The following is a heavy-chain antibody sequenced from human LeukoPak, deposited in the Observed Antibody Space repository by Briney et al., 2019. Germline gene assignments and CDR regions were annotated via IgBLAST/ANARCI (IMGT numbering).Heavy chain of an antibody. J-gene: IGHJ4*02. D-gene: IGHD3-22*01. CDR3: ARDVGSYYDSSGYYFDY. Sequence: SETLSLTCAVYGGSFSGYYWSWIRQPPGKGLEWIGEINHSGSTNYNPSLKSRVTISVDTSKNQFSLKLSSVTAADTAVYYCARDVGSYYDSSGYYFDYWGQGTLVTVSS. CDR1: GGSFSGYY. CDR2: INHSGST. V-gene: IGHV4-34*01.